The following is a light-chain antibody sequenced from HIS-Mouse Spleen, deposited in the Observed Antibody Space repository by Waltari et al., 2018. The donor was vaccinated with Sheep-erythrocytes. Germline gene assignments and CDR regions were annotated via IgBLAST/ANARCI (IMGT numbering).Light chain of an antibody. CDR3: SSYAGSNNWV. V-gene: IGLV2-8*01. CDR1: SSAVGGYNH. CDR2: EVS. Sequence: QSALTQPPSASGSPGQSVTISCTGTSSAVGGYNHVSRYQQHPGKAPKLMSYEVSKRPSGGPDRFSGSKSGNTASLTVSGLQAEDEADYYCSSYAGSNNWVFGGGTKLTVL. J-gene: IGLJ3*02.